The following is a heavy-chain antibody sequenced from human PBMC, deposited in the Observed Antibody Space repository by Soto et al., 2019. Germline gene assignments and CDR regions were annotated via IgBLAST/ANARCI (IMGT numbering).Heavy chain of an antibody. CDR1: GFTFSSYW. CDR3: AREVNCSGGSCYNRDYYYMDV. J-gene: IGHJ6*03. CDR2: IKQDGSEK. V-gene: IGHV3-7*01. D-gene: IGHD2-15*01. Sequence: GGSLRLSCAASGFTFSSYWMSWVRQTPGKGLEWVANIKQDGSEKYYVDSVKGRFTISRDNAKNSLYLQMNSLRAEDTAVYYCAREVNCSGGSCYNRDYYYMDVWGKGTTVTVSS.